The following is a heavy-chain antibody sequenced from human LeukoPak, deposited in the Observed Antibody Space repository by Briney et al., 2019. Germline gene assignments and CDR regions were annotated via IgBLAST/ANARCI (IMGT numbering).Heavy chain of an antibody. Sequence: ASVKVSCKASGGTFSSYAISWVRQAPGQGLEWMGGIIPIFGTANYAQKFQGRVTITADESTSTAYMELRSLTSDDTAVYYCARSFSASNWLDPWGQGTLVTVSS. J-gene: IGHJ5*02. CDR1: GGTFSSYA. V-gene: IGHV1-69*13. CDR3: ARSFSASNWLDP. CDR2: IIPIFGTA.